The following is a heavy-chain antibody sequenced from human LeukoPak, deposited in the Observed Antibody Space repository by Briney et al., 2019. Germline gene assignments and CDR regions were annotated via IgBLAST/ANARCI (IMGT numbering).Heavy chain of an antibody. J-gene: IGHJ5*02. V-gene: IGHV6-1*01. Sequence: SQTLSLTCAISGDSVSSNSAAWNWIRQSPSRGLKWLGRTYYRSRWYNDYAVSVKSRITNNPDTSKNQFSLQLNSVTPEDTAVYYCARSGLYGSGSLSIDPWGQGTLVTVSS. CDR3: ARSGLYGSGSLSIDP. CDR1: GDSVSSNSAA. D-gene: IGHD3-10*01. CDR2: TYYRSRWYN.